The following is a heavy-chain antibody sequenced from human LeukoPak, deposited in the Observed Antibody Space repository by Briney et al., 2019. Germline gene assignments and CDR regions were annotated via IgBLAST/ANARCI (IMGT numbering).Heavy chain of an antibody. V-gene: IGHV3-30*18. D-gene: IGHD2-2*01. J-gene: IGHJ4*02. CDR2: ISYDGSNK. CDR1: GFTLSSYG. CDR3: AKSRGCSSTSCLVDY. Sequence: GGSLRLSCAASGFTLSSYGMHWVRQAPGKGLEWVAVISYDGSNKYYADSVKGRFTISRDNSKNTLYLQMNSLRAEDTAVYYCAKSRGCSSTSCLVDYWGQGTLVTVSS.